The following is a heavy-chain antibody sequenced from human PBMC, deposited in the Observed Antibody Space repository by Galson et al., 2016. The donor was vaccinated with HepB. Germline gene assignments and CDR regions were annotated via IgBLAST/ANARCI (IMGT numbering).Heavy chain of an antibody. CDR2: IFTDGSST. J-gene: IGHJ4*02. Sequence: SLRLSCAASGFTFSAYPMHWVRQAPGKGLVWISRIFTDGSSTLYADSVKGRFTISRDNAKNTLFLQMNSLRADDTAVYYCAKRHEYCPPVGCSVDYWGQGTLVSVSS. D-gene: IGHD2/OR15-2a*01. V-gene: IGHV3-74*01. CDR1: GFTFSAYP. CDR3: AKRHEYCPPVGCSVDY.